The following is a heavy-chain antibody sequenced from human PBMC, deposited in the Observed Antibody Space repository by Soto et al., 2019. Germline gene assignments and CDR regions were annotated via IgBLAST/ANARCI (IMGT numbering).Heavy chain of an antibody. D-gene: IGHD6-13*01. J-gene: IGHJ6*02. Sequence: QVQLVQSGAEVKKPGASVKVSCKASGYTFTSYGIIWVRQAPGQGPEWMGWISAYNGNTNYAQKLQGRVTMTTDTSTSTAYMELRSLRSDDTAVYYCARDALGSWYGYYYYYYGMDVWGQGTTVTVSS. V-gene: IGHV1-18*01. CDR3: ARDALGSWYGYYYYYYGMDV. CDR2: ISAYNGNT. CDR1: GYTFTSYG.